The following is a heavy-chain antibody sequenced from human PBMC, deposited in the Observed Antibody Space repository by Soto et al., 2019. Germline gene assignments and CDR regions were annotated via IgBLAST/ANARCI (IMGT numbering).Heavy chain of an antibody. CDR1: GGSFSGYY. CDR3: ARGLTTMNRGNWFDP. J-gene: IGHJ5*02. D-gene: IGHD3-22*01. V-gene: IGHV4-34*01. Sequence: QVQLHQWGAGLLKPSETLSLTCAVYGGSFSGYYWSWIRQPPGKGLEWIGEINHSGSTNYNPSLKSRVTISVDTSKNQFSLKLSSVTVADTAVYYCARGLTTMNRGNWFDPWGQGTLVTVSS. CDR2: INHSGST.